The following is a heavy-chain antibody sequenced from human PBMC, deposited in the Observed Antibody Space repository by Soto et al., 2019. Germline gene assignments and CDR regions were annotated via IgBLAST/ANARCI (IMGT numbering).Heavy chain of an antibody. CDR3: AKGPKVITGDAFDI. V-gene: IGHV3-9*01. Sequence: GGSLRLSCAASGFTFDDYAMHWVRQAPGKGLEWVSGISWNSGSIGYEDSVKGRFTISRDNAKNSLYLQMNSLRAEDTALYYCAKGPKVITGDAFDIWGQGTMVTVSS. J-gene: IGHJ3*02. CDR2: ISWNSGSI. D-gene: IGHD1-20*01. CDR1: GFTFDDYA.